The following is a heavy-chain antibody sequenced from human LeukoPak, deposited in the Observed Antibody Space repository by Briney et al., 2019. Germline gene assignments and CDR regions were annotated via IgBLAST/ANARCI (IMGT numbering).Heavy chain of an antibody. CDR1: GGSLSGYY. V-gene: IGHV4-59*01. J-gene: IGHJ4*02. D-gene: IGHD2-8*02. CDR3: ARDTGTAYFDY. CDR2: IYYSGST. Sequence: SETLSLTCTVSGGSLSGYYWSCFRRPPGKGLEWIGYIYYSGSTNSNPSLKSRVTISIDTSKSQFSLKLGSVTAADTAVYYCARDTGTAYFDYWGQGTLVTVSS.